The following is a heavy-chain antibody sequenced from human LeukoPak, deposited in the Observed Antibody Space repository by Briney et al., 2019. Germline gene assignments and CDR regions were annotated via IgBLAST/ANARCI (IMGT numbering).Heavy chain of an antibody. CDR1: GYTFTGYY. D-gene: IGHD3-10*01. Sequence: GASVKVSCKASGYTFTGYYMHWVRQAPGQGLEWMGWINPNSGGTNYAQKFQGRVIMTRDTSISTAYMELSRLRSDDTAVYYCARGRPTRYYYGSGSPTWPYYYYMDVWGKGTTVTISS. CDR2: INPNSGGT. V-gene: IGHV1-2*02. J-gene: IGHJ6*03. CDR3: ARGRPTRYYYGSGSPTWPYYYYMDV.